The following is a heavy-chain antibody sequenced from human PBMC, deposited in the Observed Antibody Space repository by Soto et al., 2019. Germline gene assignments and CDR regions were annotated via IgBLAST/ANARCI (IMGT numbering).Heavy chain of an antibody. CDR2: IYHSGST. Sequence: PSETLSLTCAVSGGSISSGGYSWSWIRQPPGKGMEWIGYIYHSGSTYYNPSLKSRVTISVDRSKNQFSLKLSSVTAADTAVYYCARGVRDGYNQVWFDYWGQGTLVTVSS. J-gene: IGHJ4*02. V-gene: IGHV4-30-2*01. D-gene: IGHD5-12*01. CDR1: GGSISSGGYS. CDR3: ARGVRDGYNQVWFDY.